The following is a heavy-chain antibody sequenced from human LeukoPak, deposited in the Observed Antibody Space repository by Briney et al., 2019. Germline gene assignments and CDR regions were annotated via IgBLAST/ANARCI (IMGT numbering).Heavy chain of an antibody. Sequence: GGSLRLSCAASGFTVSSNYMSWVRQAPGKGLEWVSVIYSGGSTYYADSVKGRFTISRDNSKNTLYLQMNSLRAEDTAVYYCARDAAGFGVVNPIQGNYYYMDVWGKGTTVTVSS. D-gene: IGHD3-3*01. CDR2: IYSGGST. CDR3: ARDAAGFGVVNPIQGNYYYMDV. J-gene: IGHJ6*03. V-gene: IGHV3-53*01. CDR1: GFTVSSNY.